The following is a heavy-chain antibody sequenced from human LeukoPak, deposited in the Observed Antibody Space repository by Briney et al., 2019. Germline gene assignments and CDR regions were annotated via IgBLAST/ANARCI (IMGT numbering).Heavy chain of an antibody. CDR1: GFTVSLYY. V-gene: IGHV3-7*03. D-gene: IGHD1-20*01. CDR2: IKQDGSER. Sequence: GGSLRLSCAASGFTVSLYYMTWVRQAPGKGLEWVANIKQDGSERHYVESVKGRFTISRDNAKNSLYLQMNSLRAEDTAVYYCARDRMIGTNTNWFDPWGQGTLVTVSS. CDR3: ARDRMIGTNTNWFDP. J-gene: IGHJ5*02.